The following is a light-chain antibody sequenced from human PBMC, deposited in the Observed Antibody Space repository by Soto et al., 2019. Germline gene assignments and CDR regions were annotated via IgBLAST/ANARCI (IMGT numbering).Light chain of an antibody. V-gene: IGKV1-5*01. CDR1: QNVNNW. Sequence: DIQMTQFPSALSASVGDRVTITCRASQNVNNWLAWYQHKPGKAPQLLIYDASVLETGVPSRFSGSGSGTEFTLAISGLQSDDFATYYCPHYNTYWTLGPGTKVDIK. J-gene: IGKJ1*01. CDR2: DAS. CDR3: PHYNTYWT.